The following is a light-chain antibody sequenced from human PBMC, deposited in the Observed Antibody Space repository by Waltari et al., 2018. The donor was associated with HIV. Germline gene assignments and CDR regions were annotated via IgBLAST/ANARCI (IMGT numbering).Light chain of an antibody. J-gene: IGLJ2*01. CDR1: ALAKKY. V-gene: IGLV3-10*01. CDR2: EDS. CDR3: YSTDSSGNHSV. Sequence: SYELTQPPSVSVSPGQTARITCSGDALAKKYAYWYQQKSGQAPELGIYEDSKRPSGIPERFSGSSSGTRATLTISGAQVEDEADYYCYSTDSSGNHSVFGGGTKLTVL.